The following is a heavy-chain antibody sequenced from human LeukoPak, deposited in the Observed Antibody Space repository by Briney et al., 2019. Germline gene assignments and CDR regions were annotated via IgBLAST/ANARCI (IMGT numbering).Heavy chain of an antibody. V-gene: IGHV3-30-3*01. J-gene: IGHJ4*02. CDR3: ARGAGGSYFDY. CDR1: GFTFSTYA. CDR2: ISYNGDSI. Sequence: GGSLRFSCAASGFTFSTYAMHWVRQAPGKGLEWVAAISYNGDSIYYADSVKGRFTISRDNSENTLYLQMNSLRVEDTALYSCARGAGGSYFDYWGQGTLVTVSS. D-gene: IGHD2-15*01.